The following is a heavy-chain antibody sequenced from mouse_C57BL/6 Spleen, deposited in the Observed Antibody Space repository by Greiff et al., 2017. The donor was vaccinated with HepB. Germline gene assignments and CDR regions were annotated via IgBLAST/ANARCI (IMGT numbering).Heavy chain of an antibody. CDR1: GYTFTDYE. D-gene: IGHD2-5*01. J-gene: IGHJ3*01. CDR3: TIEGGYSNSFAY. CDR2: IDPETGGT. V-gene: IGHV1-15*01. Sequence: QVQLQQSGAELVRPGASVTLSCKASGYTFTDYEMHWVKQTPVHGLEWIGAIDPETGGTAYNQKFKGKAILTADKSSSTAYMELRSLTSEDSAVYYCTIEGGYSNSFAYWGQGTLVTVSA.